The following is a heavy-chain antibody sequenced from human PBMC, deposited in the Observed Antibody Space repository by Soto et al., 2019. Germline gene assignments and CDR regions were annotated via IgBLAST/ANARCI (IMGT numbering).Heavy chain of an antibody. J-gene: IGHJ5*01. CDR1: GFTFSNAW. V-gene: IGHV3-15*07. Sequence: GGSLRLSCAASGFTFSNAWMNWVRQAPGKGLEWVGRIKSKTDGGTTDYAAPVKGRFTISRDDSKNTLYLQMNSLKTEDTAVYYCTIYWGTSCSSREFHSWGQAPLVTVSS. CDR2: IKSKTDGGTT. CDR3: TIYWGTSCSSREFHS. D-gene: IGHD2-2*01.